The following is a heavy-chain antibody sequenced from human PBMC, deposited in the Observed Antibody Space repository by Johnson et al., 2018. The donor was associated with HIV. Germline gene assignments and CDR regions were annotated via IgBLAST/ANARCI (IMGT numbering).Heavy chain of an antibody. CDR3: ARDESGYDEGFDAFDI. D-gene: IGHD5-12*01. J-gene: IGHJ3*02. V-gene: IGHV3-30*03. CDR1: GFTFSSYD. CDR2: ISNDGSNK. Sequence: QVHLVESGGGLVQPGGSLRLSCAASGFTFSSYDMHWVRQAPGKGLEWVTFISNDGSNKYYADSVRGRFSISRDNSKNSLYLQMNSLRVEDTAVYYCARDESGYDEGFDAFDIWGQGTMVTVSS.